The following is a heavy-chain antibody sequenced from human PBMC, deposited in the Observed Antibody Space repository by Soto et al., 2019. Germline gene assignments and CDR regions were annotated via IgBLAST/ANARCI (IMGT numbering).Heavy chain of an antibody. J-gene: IGHJ4*02. Sequence: GGSLRLSCAASGFTFSSYAMHWVRQAPGKGLEWVAVISYDGSNKYYADSVKGRFTISRDNSKNTLYLQMNSLRAEDTAVYYCARGRGFIVARFGIFDYWGQGTLVTVSS. V-gene: IGHV3-30-3*01. CDR3: ARGRGFIVARFGIFDY. CDR2: ISYDGSNK. CDR1: GFTFSSYA. D-gene: IGHD5-12*01.